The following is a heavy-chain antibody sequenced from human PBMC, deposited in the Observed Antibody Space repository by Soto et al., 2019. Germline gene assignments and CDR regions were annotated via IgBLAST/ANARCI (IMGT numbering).Heavy chain of an antibody. V-gene: IGHV1-2*02. CDR1: GYTFTDYY. Sequence: ASVKVSCKASGYTFTDYYIHWVRQAPGQGFEWMGRINPNSGGTNYPQKFQGRVTMTRDTSINTAYMELSSLRSDDTAVYYCVRTCSGGSCYSSYYYGMDVWGQGTTVTV. J-gene: IGHJ6*02. CDR3: VRTCSGGSCYSSYYYGMDV. CDR2: INPNSGGT. D-gene: IGHD2-15*01.